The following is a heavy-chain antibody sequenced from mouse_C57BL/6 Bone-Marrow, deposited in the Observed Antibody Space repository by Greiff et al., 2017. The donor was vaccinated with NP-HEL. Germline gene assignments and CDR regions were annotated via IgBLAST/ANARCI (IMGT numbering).Heavy chain of an antibody. Sequence: QVQLQQPGTELVKPGASVKLSCKASGYTFTSYWMHWVKQRPGQGLEWIGNINPSNGGTNYNEKFKSKATLTVDKSSSTAYMQLSSLTSEDSAVYYCARRGEITTVVVGGNYFDYWGQGTTLTVSS. CDR1: GYTFTSYW. CDR3: ARRGEITTVVVGGNYFDY. V-gene: IGHV1-53*01. D-gene: IGHD1-1*01. CDR2: INPSNGGT. J-gene: IGHJ2*01.